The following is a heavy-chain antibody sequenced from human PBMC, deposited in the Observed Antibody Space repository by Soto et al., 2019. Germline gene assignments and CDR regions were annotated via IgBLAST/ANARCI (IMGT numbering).Heavy chain of an antibody. V-gene: IGHV3-53*01. CDR1: GFTVSSNY. CDR3: ARVYCSSTSCSAGNFDY. J-gene: IGHJ4*02. D-gene: IGHD2-2*01. CDR2: IYSGGST. Sequence: PGGSLRLSCAASGFTVSSNYMSWVRQAPGKGLEWVSVIYSGGSTYYADSVKGRFTISRDNSKNTLYLQMNSLRAEDTAVYYCARVYCSSTSCSAGNFDYWGQGTLVTVPQ.